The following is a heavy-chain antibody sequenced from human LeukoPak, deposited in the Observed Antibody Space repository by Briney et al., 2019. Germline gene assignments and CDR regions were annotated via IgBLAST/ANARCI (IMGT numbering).Heavy chain of an antibody. D-gene: IGHD2-15*01. CDR1: GGSISSGGYS. V-gene: IGHV4-30-2*01. J-gene: IGHJ4*02. CDR3: ARAAEDIVVVVAATLGYFDY. CDR2: IYHSGST. Sequence: PSETLSLTCAVSGGSISSGGYSWSWIRQPPGEGLEWIGYIYHSGSTYYNPSLKSRVTISVDTSKNQFSLKLSSVTAADTAVYYCARAAEDIVVVVAATLGYFDYWGQGTLVTVSS.